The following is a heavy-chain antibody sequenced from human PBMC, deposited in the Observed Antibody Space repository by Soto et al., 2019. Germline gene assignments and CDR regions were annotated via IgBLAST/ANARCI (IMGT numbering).Heavy chain of an antibody. Sequence: PGGSLRLSCAASGFTYIAYTMHWVRQAPGKGLEWVSSISSTGAYIYYADSVKGRFTISRDNANNSLYLQMNSLRAEDTAIYYCARDPARPKRYWFDPWGQGTLVTV. CDR2: ISSTGAYI. D-gene: IGHD6-6*01. CDR1: GFTYIAYT. V-gene: IGHV3-21*06. J-gene: IGHJ5*02. CDR3: ARDPARPKRYWFDP.